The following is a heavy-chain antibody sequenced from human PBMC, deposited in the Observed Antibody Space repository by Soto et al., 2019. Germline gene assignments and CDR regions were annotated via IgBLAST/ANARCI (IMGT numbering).Heavy chain of an antibody. CDR3: ARASRNYYDSSGYLYYFDY. J-gene: IGHJ4*02. CDR1: GFSVSNNY. Sequence: GGSLRLSCVVSGFSVSNNYMSWVRQAPGIRLDWVSVIYADGTTYYADSVKGRFTISRDNSKNTLYLQMNSLRAEDTAVYYCARASRNYYDSSGYLYYFDYWGQGTLVTVSS. CDR2: IYADGTT. D-gene: IGHD3-22*01. V-gene: IGHV3-66*01.